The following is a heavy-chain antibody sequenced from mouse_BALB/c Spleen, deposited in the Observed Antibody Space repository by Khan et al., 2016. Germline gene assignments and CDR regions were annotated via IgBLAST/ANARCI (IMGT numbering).Heavy chain of an antibody. CDR1: GYTFTRFW. CDR2: INPGSNYT. Sequence: QVQLQQSGAELAKPGASVRMSCKASGYTFTRFWMHWVKQRPGQGLEWIGYINPGSNYTDYNQNFKDKATLTADKSSSTAYMLLSSLTSEDSAVYFCARWGYGNYLYQAMDYWGQGISVTVSS. D-gene: IGHD2-10*02. J-gene: IGHJ4*01. V-gene: IGHV1-7*01. CDR3: ARWGYGNYLYQAMDY.